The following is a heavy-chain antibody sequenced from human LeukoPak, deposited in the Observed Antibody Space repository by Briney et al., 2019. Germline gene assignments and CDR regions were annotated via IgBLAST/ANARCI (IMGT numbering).Heavy chain of an antibody. Sequence: SETLSLTCAVTGNSVSSTYYWGWIRQAPGKGLEWIGSIYHSGSTYYNPSLRSRVTMAVDTSKNRFSLKMSSVTAADTAVYYCAGQHDANGYYFYWGQGTLVTVSS. CDR3: AGQHDANGYYFY. D-gene: IGHD3-22*01. J-gene: IGHJ4*02. CDR1: GNSVSSTYY. CDR2: IYHSGST. V-gene: IGHV4-38-2*01.